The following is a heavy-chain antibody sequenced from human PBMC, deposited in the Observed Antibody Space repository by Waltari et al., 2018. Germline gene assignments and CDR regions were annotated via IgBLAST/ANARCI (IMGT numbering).Heavy chain of an antibody. CDR2: IYYSVST. CDR1: GGSISSSSYY. V-gene: IGHV4-39*01. J-gene: IGHJ4*02. D-gene: IGHD6-13*01. Sequence: QLQLQESGPGLVKPSETLSLTCTVSGGSISSSSYYWGWIRQPPGKGLEWVGSIYYSVSTYNDPSLKSRVTISVETSKNQFSLKLSSVTAADTAVYYCARQGFSSSWYTQPYFDYWGQGTLVTVSS. CDR3: ARQGFSSSWYTQPYFDY.